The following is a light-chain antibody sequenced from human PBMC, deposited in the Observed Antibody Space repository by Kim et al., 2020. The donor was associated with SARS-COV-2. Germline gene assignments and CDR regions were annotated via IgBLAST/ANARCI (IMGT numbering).Light chain of an antibody. CDR2: GAS. V-gene: IGKV1-39*01. CDR1: QSISSS. CDR3: QQNDNTPYT. J-gene: IGKJ2*01. Sequence: DIQMTQSPPFLSASLRDRVTITCRASQSISSSLNWYQQKPGKPPQLLIYGASSLQSGVPSRFSGSGSGTDFTLTISSLKPEDFATYYCQQNDNTPYTFGQGTKLEIK.